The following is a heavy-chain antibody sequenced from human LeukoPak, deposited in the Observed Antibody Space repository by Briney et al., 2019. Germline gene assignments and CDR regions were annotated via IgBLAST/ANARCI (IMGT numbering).Heavy chain of an antibody. Sequence: GGSLRLSCAASGFTFSTYWMSWVRQAPGKGLEWVSAISGSGGSTYYADSVKGRFTISRDNSKNTLYLQMNSLRAEDTAVYYCAKSLEWLLSGPYDVWGQGTTVTVSS. V-gene: IGHV3-23*01. CDR1: GFTFSTYW. J-gene: IGHJ6*02. D-gene: IGHD3-3*01. CDR2: ISGSGGST. CDR3: AKSLEWLLSGPYDV.